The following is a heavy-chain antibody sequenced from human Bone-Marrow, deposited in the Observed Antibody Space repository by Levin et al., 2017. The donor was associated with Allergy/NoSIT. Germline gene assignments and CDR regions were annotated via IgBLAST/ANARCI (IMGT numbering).Heavy chain of an antibody. V-gene: IGHV5-51*01. CDR2: IYPDDSDA. CDR3: ARKEAGYGSETIDY. Sequence: VASVKVSCKASGYLFTDFWIGWVRQLPGKGLEWMGIIYPDDSDARYRPSFQGQVSISVDKSINTVYLQWISLKASDTATYFCARKEAGYGSETIDYWGQGTRVTVSS. CDR1: GYLFTDFW. D-gene: IGHD3-10*01. J-gene: IGHJ4*02.